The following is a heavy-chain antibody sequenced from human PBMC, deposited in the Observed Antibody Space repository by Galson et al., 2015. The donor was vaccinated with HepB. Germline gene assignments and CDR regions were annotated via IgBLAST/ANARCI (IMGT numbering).Heavy chain of an antibody. CDR3: ARDQYCSGGNCYSPVFNY. CDR1: GFTFSSDA. J-gene: IGHJ4*02. Sequence: SLRLSCAASGFTFSSDAMHWVRQAPGKGLQWVAVISFDGSNKYYADSVKGRFTISRDNSKYTLYLQMNSLRADDTALYYCARDQYCSGGNCYSPVFNYWGQGTLVTVSS. D-gene: IGHD2-15*01. CDR2: ISFDGSNK. V-gene: IGHV3-30-3*01.